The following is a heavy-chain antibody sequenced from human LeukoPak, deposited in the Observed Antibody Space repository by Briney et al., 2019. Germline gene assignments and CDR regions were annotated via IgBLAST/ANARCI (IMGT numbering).Heavy chain of an antibody. J-gene: IGHJ4*02. Sequence: GGSLRLSCAVSGSTVSSNFMTWVRQAPGKGLEWVSLILGDTTTTYADSVKGRFTISRDNSKNTLYLQMNRLGADDTAVYYCVRDKGVGPTERFDSWGQGTLVTVSS. CDR3: VRDKGVGPTERFDS. CDR1: GSTVSSNF. V-gene: IGHV3-53*01. D-gene: IGHD1-26*01. CDR2: ILGDTTT.